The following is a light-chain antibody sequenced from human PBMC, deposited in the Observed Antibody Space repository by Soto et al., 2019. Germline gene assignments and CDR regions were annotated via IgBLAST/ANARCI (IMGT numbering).Light chain of an antibody. CDR3: QQCYSSPRT. J-gene: IGKJ1*01. CDR2: AAS. Sequence: DIQMTQSPSTLYPGVGDRVTITCRASQRISTYLNWYQQKPGKAPTLLIYAASSLQSGVPSRFSGGGSATDFTLTINTLQPEDFATYFCQQCYSSPRTFGQGTKVEIK. CDR1: QRISTY. V-gene: IGKV1-39*01.